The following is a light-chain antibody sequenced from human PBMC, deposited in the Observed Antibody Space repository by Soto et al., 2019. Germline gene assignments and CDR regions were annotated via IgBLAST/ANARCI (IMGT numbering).Light chain of an antibody. J-gene: IGLJ1*01. CDR1: SSDVGGYNF. CDR2: EVT. V-gene: IGLV2-14*01. CDR3: SSYTSSNTPSV. Sequence: QSVLTQPASVSGSPGQSITISCTGSSSDVGGYNFVSWYQHHPGKAPKLILYEVTTRPSGVSSRFSGSKSGHTASLTISGLQADDEANYYCSSYTSSNTPSVFETGPKVTV.